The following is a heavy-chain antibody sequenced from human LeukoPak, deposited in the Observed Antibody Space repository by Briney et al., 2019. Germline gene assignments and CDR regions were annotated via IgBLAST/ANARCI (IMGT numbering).Heavy chain of an antibody. Sequence: ASVKVSCKASGYTFTSYYMHWVRQAPGQGLEWMGIINPGGGSTSYAQKFQGRVTMTRDMSTSTVYMELSSLRSEDTAVYYCARAAYSSRAFDYWGQGTLVTVSS. CDR1: GYTFTSYY. CDR2: INPGGGST. CDR3: ARAAYSSRAFDY. D-gene: IGHD6-13*01. V-gene: IGHV1-46*01. J-gene: IGHJ4*02.